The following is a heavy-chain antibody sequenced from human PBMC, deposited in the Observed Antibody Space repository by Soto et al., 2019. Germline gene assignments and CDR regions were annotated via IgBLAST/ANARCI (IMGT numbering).Heavy chain of an antibody. J-gene: IGHJ6*03. Sequence: EVQLVESGGGLVQPGGPLRLSCATSGFILSDCAMNWVRQPPGKGLEGVSYISSSSSVIDYADSVKGRFTVSRDNARNSLYLQMNSLRAEDTAVYYCARDLSWGSNWYYYMDVWGKGTTVTVSS. CDR1: GFILSDCA. CDR3: ARDLSWGSNWYYYMDV. V-gene: IGHV3-48*01. CDR2: ISSSSSVI. D-gene: IGHD7-27*01.